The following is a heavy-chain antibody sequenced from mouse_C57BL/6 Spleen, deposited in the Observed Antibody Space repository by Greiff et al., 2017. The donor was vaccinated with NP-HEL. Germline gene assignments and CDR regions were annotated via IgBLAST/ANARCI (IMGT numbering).Heavy chain of an antibody. Sequence: VQLQQPGAELVQPGASVKMSCQASGYTFTSYWITWVKQRPGQGLEWIGDIYPGSGSTNYNEKFKSKATLTVDTSSSTAYMQLSSLTSEDSAVYYCARSPLVTTVHFDYWGQGTTLTVSS. J-gene: IGHJ2*01. CDR2: IYPGSGST. CDR3: ARSPLVTTVHFDY. CDR1: GYTFTSYW. V-gene: IGHV1-55*01. D-gene: IGHD1-1*01.